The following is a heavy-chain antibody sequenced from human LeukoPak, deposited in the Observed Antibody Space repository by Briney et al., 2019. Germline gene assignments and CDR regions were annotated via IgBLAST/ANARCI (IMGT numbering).Heavy chain of an antibody. CDR2: IYTSGST. D-gene: IGHD3-3*01. Sequence: SETLSLTCTVSGGSISSGSSYWSWIRQPAGKGLGWIGRIYTSGSTNYNPSLKSRVTISVDTSKNRFSLKLSSVTAADTAVYYCAREPALFGFDYWGQGTLVTVSS. V-gene: IGHV4-61*02. CDR3: AREPALFGFDY. J-gene: IGHJ4*02. CDR1: GGSISSGSSY.